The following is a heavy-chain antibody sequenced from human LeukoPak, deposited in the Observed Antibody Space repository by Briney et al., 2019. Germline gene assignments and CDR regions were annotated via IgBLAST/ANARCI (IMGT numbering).Heavy chain of an antibody. CDR2: ISGSGGST. V-gene: IGHV3-23*01. D-gene: IGHD5-24*01. CDR1: GFTFSTYA. Sequence: GGSLRLSCAASGFTFSTYAMSWVRQAPGKGLEWVSSISGSGGSTYYADSVKGRFTISRDTSKNTLCLQMNSLRAADTAVYYCVKSGYNRFDYWGQGALVTVSS. J-gene: IGHJ4*02. CDR3: VKSGYNRFDY.